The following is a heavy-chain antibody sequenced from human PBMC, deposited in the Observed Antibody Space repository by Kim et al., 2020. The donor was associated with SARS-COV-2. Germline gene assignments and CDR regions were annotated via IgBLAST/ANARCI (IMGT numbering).Heavy chain of an antibody. Sequence: SETLSLTCTVSGGSISSSSYYWGWIRQPPGKGLEWIGSIYYSGSTYYNPSLKSRVTISVDTSKNQFSLKLSSVTAADTAVYYCARHLTTVTRASGWFDPWGQGTLVTVSS. V-gene: IGHV4-39*01. D-gene: IGHD4-17*01. J-gene: IGHJ5*02. CDR3: ARHLTTVTRASGWFDP. CDR2: IYYSGST. CDR1: GGSISSSSYY.